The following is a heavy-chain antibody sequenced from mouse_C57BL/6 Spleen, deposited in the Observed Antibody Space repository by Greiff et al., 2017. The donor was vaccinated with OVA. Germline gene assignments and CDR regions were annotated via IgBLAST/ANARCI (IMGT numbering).Heavy chain of an antibody. CDR1: GFTFSSYT. CDR3: ARCYDGVDY. V-gene: IGHV5-9*01. J-gene: IGHJ2*01. Sequence: EVQLVESGGGLVKPGGSLKLSCAASGFTFSSYTMSWVRQTPEKRLEWVATISGGGGNTYYPDSVKGRFTISRDNAKNTLYLQMSSLRSEDTALYYCARCYDGVDYWGHGTTLTVSS. D-gene: IGHD2-3*01. CDR2: ISGGGGNT.